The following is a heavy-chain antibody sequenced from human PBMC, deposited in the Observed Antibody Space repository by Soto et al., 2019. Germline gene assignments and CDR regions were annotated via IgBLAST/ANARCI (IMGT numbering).Heavy chain of an antibody. CDR3: ASVDCSSTSCFLP. V-gene: IGHV3-21*01. D-gene: IGHD2-2*01. CDR1: GFTFSSYS. J-gene: IGHJ5*02. CDR2: ISSSSSYI. Sequence: VQLVESGGGLVQPGGSLRLSCAASGFTFSSYSMNWVRQAPGKGLEWVSSISSSSSYIYYADSVKGRFTISRDNAKNSLYLQINSLRAEDTAVYYCASVDCSSTSCFLPWGQGTLVTVSS.